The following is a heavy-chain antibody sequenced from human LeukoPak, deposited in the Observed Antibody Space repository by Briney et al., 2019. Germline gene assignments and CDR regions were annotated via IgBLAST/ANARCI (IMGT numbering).Heavy chain of an antibody. J-gene: IGHJ4*02. V-gene: IGHV4-31*11. Sequence: SETLSLTCAVSGGSISSSNWWSWIRQHPGKGLEWIGYIYYSGSTYYNPSLKSRITISVDTSKNQFSLKLSSVTAADTAVYYCARARPPLVAPPDYWGQGTLVIVSS. CDR2: IYYSGST. D-gene: IGHD3-9*01. CDR3: ARARPPLVAPPDY. CDR1: GGSISSSNW.